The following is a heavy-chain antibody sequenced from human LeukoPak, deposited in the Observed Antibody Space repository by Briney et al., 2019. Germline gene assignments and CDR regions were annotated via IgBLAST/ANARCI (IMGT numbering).Heavy chain of an antibody. J-gene: IGHJ6*03. Sequence: GGSLRLSCAASGFTFSSYAMSWVRQAPGKGLEWVSAISGSGGSTYYADSVKGRFTISRDNAKNTLYLQMNSLRAEDTAVYYCARVREGRYFDWLLYPPGIYYYYYMDVWGKGTTVTVSS. D-gene: IGHD3-9*01. CDR2: ISGSGGST. V-gene: IGHV3-23*01. CDR3: ARVREGRYFDWLLYPPGIYYYYYMDV. CDR1: GFTFSSYA.